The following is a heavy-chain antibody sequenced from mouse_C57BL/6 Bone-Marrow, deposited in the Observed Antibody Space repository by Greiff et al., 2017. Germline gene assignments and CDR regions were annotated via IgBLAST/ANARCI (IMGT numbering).Heavy chain of an antibody. CDR1: GYTFTSYW. J-gene: IGHJ3*01. CDR3: AIVGLRRGFAY. D-gene: IGHD2-4*01. CDR2: IDPSDSYT. Sequence: QVQLQQPGAELVMPGASVKLSCKASGYTFTSYWMHWVKQRPGQGLEWIGEIDPSDSYTNYNQKFKGKSTVTVDKSSSTAYMQHSSLTSEDSAVYYCAIVGLRRGFAYWGQGTLVTVSA. V-gene: IGHV1-69*01.